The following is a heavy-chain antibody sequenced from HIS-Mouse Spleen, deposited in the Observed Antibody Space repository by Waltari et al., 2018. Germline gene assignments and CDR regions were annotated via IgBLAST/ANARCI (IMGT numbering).Heavy chain of an antibody. D-gene: IGHD2-2*01. J-gene: IGHJ6*02. V-gene: IGHV4-34*01. CDR3: ARGGYCSSTSCYVSYYYYGMDV. Sequence: QVQLQQWGAGLLKPSETLSLTCAVYGGSFSGYYWSWIRQPPGAGREWIGEINHSGSTNYNPSLKSRVTISVDTSKNQFSLKLSSVTAADTAVYYCARGGYCSSTSCYVSYYYYGMDVWGQGTTVTVSS. CDR2: INHSGST. CDR1: GGSFSGYY.